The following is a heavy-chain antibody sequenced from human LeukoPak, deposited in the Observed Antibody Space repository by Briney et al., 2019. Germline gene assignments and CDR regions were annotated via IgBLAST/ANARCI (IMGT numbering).Heavy chain of an antibody. D-gene: IGHD2-21*02. CDR2: ISVSGGST. J-gene: IGHJ4*02. V-gene: IGHV3-23*01. CDR1: GFTFTTYP. CDR3: AKDVSSCGGDCPDS. Sequence: GGSPRLSCVASGFTFTTYPMSWVRQAPGKGLEWVSGISVSGGSTYYADSVKGRFTISRDNSKNTVYLQMNSLRAEETAIYYCAKDVSSCGGDCPDSWGQGTLVTVSS.